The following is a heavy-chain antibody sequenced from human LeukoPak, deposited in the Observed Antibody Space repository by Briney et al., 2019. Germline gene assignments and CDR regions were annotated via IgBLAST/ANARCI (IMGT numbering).Heavy chain of an antibody. Sequence: SETLSLTCTVSGGSISSGDYYWSCIRQPPGKGLEWIGYIYYSGSTYYNPSLKSRVTISVDTSKHQFSLKLSSVTAADTAVYYCARVVTMVRVHAFDIWGQGTMVTVSS. J-gene: IGHJ3*02. CDR3: ARVVTMVRVHAFDI. CDR1: GGSISSGDYY. D-gene: IGHD3-10*01. CDR2: IYYSGST. V-gene: IGHV4-30-4*01.